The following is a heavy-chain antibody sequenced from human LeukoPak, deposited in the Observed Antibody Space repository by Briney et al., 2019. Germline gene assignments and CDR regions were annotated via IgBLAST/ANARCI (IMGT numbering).Heavy chain of an antibody. CDR2: ISGYNGNT. V-gene: IGHV1-18*01. J-gene: IGHJ6*02. CDR1: GYTFTSYG. D-gene: IGHD6-19*01. Sequence: ASVKVSCKAAGYTFTSYGVVWVRQAPGQGLEWMGWISGYNGNTNYAQKFQGRVTITRDTSASTAYMELSSLRSEDTAVYYCARPKTSGWYIIDYYGMDVWGQGTTVTVSS. CDR3: ARPKTSGWYIIDYYGMDV.